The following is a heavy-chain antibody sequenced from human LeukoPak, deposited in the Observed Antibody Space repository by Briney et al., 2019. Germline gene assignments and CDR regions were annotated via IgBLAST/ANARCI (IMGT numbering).Heavy chain of an antibody. Sequence: GGSLRLSCAASGVTFSSYSTNWVRQAPGEGLEWVSSISSSSIFIYYADSVKGPFTISRDNAKHSLYLKMHSLRAEDTAVYHCASASMSTVTSHFDYWGQGTLVTVSS. CDR2: ISSSSIFI. D-gene: IGHD4-11*01. V-gene: IGHV3-21*01. CDR1: GVTFSSYS. J-gene: IGHJ4*02. CDR3: ASASMSTVTSHFDY.